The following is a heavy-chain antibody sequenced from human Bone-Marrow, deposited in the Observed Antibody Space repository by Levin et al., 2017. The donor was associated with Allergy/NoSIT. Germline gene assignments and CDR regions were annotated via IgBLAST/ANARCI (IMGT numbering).Heavy chain of an antibody. D-gene: IGHD2-15*01. J-gene: IGHJ4*02. V-gene: IGHV3-15*01. Sequence: LSLTCAASGFAFSDAWMTWVRQTPGKGLEWLGRIKSQFDGGTSDYAALVQGRFTISRDDSKNTVFLQMNSLKIEDTALYYCATDLAVVMDFWGQGTLVTVSS. CDR3: ATDLAVVMDF. CDR2: IKSQFDGGTS. CDR1: GFAFSDAW.